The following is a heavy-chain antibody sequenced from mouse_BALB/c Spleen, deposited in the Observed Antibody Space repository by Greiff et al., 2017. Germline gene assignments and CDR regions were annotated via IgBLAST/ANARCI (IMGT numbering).Heavy chain of an antibody. V-gene: IGHV1-9*01. Sequence: VQLQQSGAELMKPGASVRISCKATGYTFSSYWIEWVKQRPGHGLEWIGEILPGSGSTNYNEKFKGKATFTADTSSNTAYMQLSSLTSEDSAVYYCARGYGSSYRYFDVWGAGTTVTVSS. J-gene: IGHJ1*01. CDR1: GYTFSSYW. D-gene: IGHD1-1*01. CDR3: ARGYGSSYRYFDV. CDR2: ILPGSGST.